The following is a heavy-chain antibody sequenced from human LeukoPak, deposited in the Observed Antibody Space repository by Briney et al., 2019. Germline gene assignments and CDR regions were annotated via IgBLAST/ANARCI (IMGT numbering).Heavy chain of an antibody. CDR3: ATETLRNSGSYYFDY. D-gene: IGHD1-26*01. Sequence: ASVKVSCKVSGYTLTELSMHWVRQAPGKGLEWMGGFDPEDGETIYAQKFQGRVTMTEDTSTDTAYMELSSPRSEDTAVYYCATETLRNSGSYYFDYWGQGTLVTVSS. CDR1: GYTLTELS. V-gene: IGHV1-24*01. J-gene: IGHJ4*02. CDR2: FDPEDGET.